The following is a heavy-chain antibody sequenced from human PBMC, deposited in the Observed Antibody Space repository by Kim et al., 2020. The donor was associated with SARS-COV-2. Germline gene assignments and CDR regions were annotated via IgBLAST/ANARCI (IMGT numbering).Heavy chain of an antibody. Sequence: SYSPSFQGHVTISSDKSINTAFLQWSSLKASDTAMYYCARHWGSNWFFDLWGRGTLVTVSS. J-gene: IGHJ2*01. CDR3: ARHWGSNWFFDL. V-gene: IGHV5-51*01. D-gene: IGHD3-16*01.